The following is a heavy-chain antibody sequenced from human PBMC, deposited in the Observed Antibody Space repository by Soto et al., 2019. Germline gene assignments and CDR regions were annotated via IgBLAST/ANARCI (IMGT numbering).Heavy chain of an antibody. CDR3: ARTDCSSTSCYNYYYYGMDV. Sequence: QVQLVQSGTEVKKPGASVKVSCKTSGYSFTKYGLHWVRQAPGQRLEWMGWINPGNGDTKYSQKFQGRVTINRDTSASTADIELSSLRSEDSAVFYCARTDCSSTSCYNYYYYGMDVWGQGTTVTVSS. J-gene: IGHJ6*02. D-gene: IGHD2-2*01. CDR1: GYSFTKYG. V-gene: IGHV1-3*01. CDR2: INPGNGDT.